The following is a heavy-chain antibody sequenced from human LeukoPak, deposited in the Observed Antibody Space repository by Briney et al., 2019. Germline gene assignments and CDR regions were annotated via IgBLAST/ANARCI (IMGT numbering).Heavy chain of an antibody. J-gene: IGHJ4*02. CDR1: GFTFSSYS. V-gene: IGHV3-21*01. CDR2: ISSSSSYI. Sequence: GGSLRLSCAASGFTFSSYSMHWVRQAPGKGLEWVSSISSSSSYIYYADSVKGRFTISRDNAKNSLYLQRKRLRAEDTAVYYCARVPSPYYFDYWGQETLVTVSS. CDR3: ARVPSPYYFDY.